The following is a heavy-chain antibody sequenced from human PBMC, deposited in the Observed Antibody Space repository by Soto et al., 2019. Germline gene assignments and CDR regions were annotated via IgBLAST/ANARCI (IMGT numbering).Heavy chain of an antibody. D-gene: IGHD5-18*01. CDR3: AHIRRVYSYGYDAFDI. CDR2: IYWDDDK. J-gene: IGHJ3*02. Sequence: QITLKESGPTLVKPTQTLTLTCTFSGFSLSTSGVGVGWIRQPPGKALEWLALIYWDDDKRYSPSLKSRLTIPKDPSKNQVILTSHNMAPVDTAKYYSAHIRRVYSYGYDAFDIWGQGTMVTVSS. CDR1: GFSLSTSGVG. V-gene: IGHV2-5*02.